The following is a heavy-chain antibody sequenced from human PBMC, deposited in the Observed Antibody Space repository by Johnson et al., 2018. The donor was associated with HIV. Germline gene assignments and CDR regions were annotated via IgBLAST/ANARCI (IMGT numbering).Heavy chain of an antibody. CDR3: AREGEPDGFDI. CDR1: GFTFSSYG. D-gene: IGHD3-16*01. J-gene: IGHJ3*02. V-gene: IGHV3-7*01. Sequence: VQLVESGGGVVQPGRSLRLSCAASGFTFSSYGMHWVRQAPGKGLEWVAGIKYDGSGKFCVDSVKGRFTISRDNAKDSLYLQMNSLRAEDTAVYYCAREGEPDGFDIWGQGTMVTVSS. CDR2: IKYDGSGK.